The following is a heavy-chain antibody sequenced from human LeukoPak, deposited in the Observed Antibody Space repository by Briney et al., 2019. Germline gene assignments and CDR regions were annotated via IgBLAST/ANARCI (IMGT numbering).Heavy chain of an antibody. CDR1: GFTFSNYE. J-gene: IGHJ3*02. D-gene: IGHD3-10*01. Sequence: GGSLRLSCAASGFTFSNYEMNWVRQAPGKGLEWVSYISSSGSTIYYADSVKGRFTISRDNAKNSLYLQMNSLRAEDTAVYYCARVVRRGVRAFDIWAKGQWSPSLQ. V-gene: IGHV3-48*03. CDR3: ARVVRRGVRAFDI. CDR2: ISSSGSTI.